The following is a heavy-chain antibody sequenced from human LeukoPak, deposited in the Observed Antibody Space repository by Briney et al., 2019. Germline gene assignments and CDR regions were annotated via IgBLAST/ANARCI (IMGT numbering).Heavy chain of an antibody. J-gene: IGHJ5*02. V-gene: IGHV4-31*03. D-gene: IGHD5-24*01. CDR2: IYYSGST. CDR1: GGSISSGGYY. Sequence: SETLSLTCTVSGGSISSGGYYWSWIRQHPGKGQEWIGYIYYSGSTYYNPSLKSRVTISVDTSKNQFSLKLSSVTAADTAVYYCARRDGYEGPFDPWGQGTLVTVSS. CDR3: ARRDGYEGPFDP.